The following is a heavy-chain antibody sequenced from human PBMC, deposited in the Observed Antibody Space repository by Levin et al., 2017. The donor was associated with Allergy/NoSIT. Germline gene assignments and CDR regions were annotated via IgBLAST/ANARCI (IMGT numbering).Heavy chain of an antibody. Sequence: GGSLRLSCAASGFTFDNAWMSWVRQAPGKGLEWVGRIKSKTDGGTPDYAAPVKGRFTISRDDSKNTLYLQMNSLKTEDTAVYYCTTGLPLIDTPMAKVDYWGQGTLVTVSS. CDR1: GFTFDNAW. CDR3: TTGLPLIDTPMAKVDY. J-gene: IGHJ4*02. CDR2: IKSKTDGGTP. D-gene: IGHD5-18*01. V-gene: IGHV3-15*01.